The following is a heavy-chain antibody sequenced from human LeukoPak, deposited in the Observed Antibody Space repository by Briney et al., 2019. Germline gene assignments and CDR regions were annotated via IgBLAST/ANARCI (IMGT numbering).Heavy chain of an antibody. CDR1: GFTVSSKY. CDR3: ARVRKLRTRGVMDPLDY. CDR2: IQQDGSEK. Sequence: GGSLRLSCAASGFTVSSKYMTWVRQAPGKGLEWVANIQQDGSEKYYVDSVKGRFIISRDNAKNSLYLQMNSLRAEDTAVYYCARVRKLRTRGVMDPLDYWGQGTLVTVSS. J-gene: IGHJ4*02. V-gene: IGHV3-7*01. D-gene: IGHD3-10*01.